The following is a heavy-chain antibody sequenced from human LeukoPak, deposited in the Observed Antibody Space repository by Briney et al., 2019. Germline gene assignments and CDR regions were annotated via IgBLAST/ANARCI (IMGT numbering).Heavy chain of an antibody. J-gene: IGHJ6*03. Sequence: SETLFLHCAFFCGFFRGYYWSWIRQPPGEGLGVVWGNNHSGSTNYNPSLKSRVTISVDTSKNQFSLKLSSVTAADTAVYYCARGRRYCSGGSCVRHYNYYYYYYMDVWGKGTTVTVSS. D-gene: IGHD2-15*01. CDR3: ARGRRYCSGGSCVRHYNYYYYYYMDV. CDR2: NHSGST. CDR1: CGFFRGYY. V-gene: IGHV4-34*01.